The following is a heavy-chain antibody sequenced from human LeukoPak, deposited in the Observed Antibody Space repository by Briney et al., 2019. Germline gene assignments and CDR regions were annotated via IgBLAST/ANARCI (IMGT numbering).Heavy chain of an antibody. CDR3: ARCIAAAGSYYFDY. CDR1: GGSISSYY. CDR2: IYYSGST. D-gene: IGHD6-13*01. V-gene: IGHV4-59*12. Sequence: SETLSLTCTVSGGSISSYYWNWIRQPPGKGLEWIGYIYYSGSTNYNPSLKSRVTISVDKSKNQFSLKLSSVTAADTAVYYCARCIAAAGSYYFDYWGQGTLVTVSS. J-gene: IGHJ4*02.